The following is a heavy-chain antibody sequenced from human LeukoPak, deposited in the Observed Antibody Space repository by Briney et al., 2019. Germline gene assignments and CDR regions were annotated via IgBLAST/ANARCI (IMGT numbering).Heavy chain of an antibody. CDR2: INHSGST. Sequence: PSETLSLTCAVYGGSFSGYYWSWIRQPPGKGLEWIGEINHSGSTNYNPSLKSRVTISVDTSKNHFSLKLSSVTAADTAVYYCARGVGAVAGRGGCNYFDYWGQGTVVSVS. V-gene: IGHV4-34*01. CDR3: ARGVGAVAGRGGCNYFDY. J-gene: IGHJ4*02. CDR1: GGSFSGYY. D-gene: IGHD6-19*01.